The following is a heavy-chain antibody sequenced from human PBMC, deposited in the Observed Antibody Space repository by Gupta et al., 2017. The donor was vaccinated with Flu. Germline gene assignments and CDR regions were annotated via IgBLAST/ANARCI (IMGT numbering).Heavy chain of an antibody. Sequence: GGSLRLSCAASGFTFSSYAMSWVRQAPGKGLEWVSVISGSGGSTYYADSVKGRFTISRDNSKNTLYVQMNSLRAEDTAVYYCARNDFWSGKNQIDYWGQGTLVTVSS. CDR2: ISGSGGST. V-gene: IGHV3-23*01. CDR3: ARNDFWSGKNQIDY. J-gene: IGHJ4*02. D-gene: IGHD3-3*01. CDR1: GFTFSSYA.